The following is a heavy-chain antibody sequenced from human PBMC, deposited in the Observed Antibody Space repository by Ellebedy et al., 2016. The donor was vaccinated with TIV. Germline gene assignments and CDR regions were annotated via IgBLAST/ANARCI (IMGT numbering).Heavy chain of an antibody. CDR2: IYYSGSI. CDR1: GYSISSSNW. CDR3: ARGRGGSYSY. Sequence: SETLSLXCAVSGYSISSSNWWGWIRQPPGKGLEWIGYIYYSGSIYYNPSLKSRVTISVDTSKNQFSLKLSSVTAADTAVYYCARGRGGSYSYWGQGTLVTVSS. D-gene: IGHD3-16*01. J-gene: IGHJ4*02. V-gene: IGHV4-28*05.